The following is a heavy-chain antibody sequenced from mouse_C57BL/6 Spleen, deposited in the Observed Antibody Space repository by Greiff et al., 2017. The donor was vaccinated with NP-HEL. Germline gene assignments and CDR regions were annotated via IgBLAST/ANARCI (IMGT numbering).Heavy chain of an antibody. CDR2: INPYNGGT. Sequence: VQLKESGPVLVKPGASVKMSCKASGYTFTDYYMNWVKQSHGKSLEWIGVINPYNGGTSYNQKFKGKATLTVDKSSSTAYMELNSLTSEDSAVYYCASHGAQAALDYWGQGTTLTVSS. J-gene: IGHJ2*01. CDR1: GYTFTDYY. D-gene: IGHD3-2*02. CDR3: ASHGAQAALDY. V-gene: IGHV1-19*01.